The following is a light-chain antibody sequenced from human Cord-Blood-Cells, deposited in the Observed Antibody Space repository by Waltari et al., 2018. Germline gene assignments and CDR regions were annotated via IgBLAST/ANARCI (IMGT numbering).Light chain of an antibody. CDR1: QSVSSY. V-gene: IGKV3-11*01. Sequence: EIVLNQSPAPLSLSPGDTATLSCRASQSVSSYLALYQQKPGQAPRLLIYDASNRAAGIPARFSGSGSGTDFTLTISSREPEDFAVYYFQQRSNWPPTFGQGTRLEIK. CDR2: DAS. J-gene: IGKJ5*01. CDR3: QQRSNWPPT.